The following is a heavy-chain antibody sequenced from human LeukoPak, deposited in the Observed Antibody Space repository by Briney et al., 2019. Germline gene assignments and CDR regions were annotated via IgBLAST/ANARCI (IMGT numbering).Heavy chain of an antibody. CDR2: IIPIFGTA. CDR1: GGTFSSYA. J-gene: IGHJ6*02. CDR3: ASVGYGSGSYGIYYYGMDV. Sequence: ASVKVSCKASGGTFSSYAISWVRQAPGQGLEWMGGIIPIFGTANYAQKFQGRVTITADESTSTAYMELSSLRSEDTAVYYCASVGYGSGSYGIYYYGMDVWGQGTTVTVSS. V-gene: IGHV1-69*01. D-gene: IGHD3-10*01.